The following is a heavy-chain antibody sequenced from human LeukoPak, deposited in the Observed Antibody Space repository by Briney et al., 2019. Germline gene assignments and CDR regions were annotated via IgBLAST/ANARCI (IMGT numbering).Heavy chain of an antibody. J-gene: IGHJ4*02. CDR3: ARGEYYYDSSGYYLYYFDY. V-gene: IGHV3-30-3*01. Sequence: GGSLRLSCAASGFTFSSYAMHWVRQAPGKGLEWVAVISYDGSNKYYADSVKGRFTISRDNSKNTLYLQMNSLRAEDTAVYYCARGEYYYDSSGYYLYYFDYWGQGTLVTVSS. CDR1: GFTFSSYA. CDR2: ISYDGSNK. D-gene: IGHD3-22*01.